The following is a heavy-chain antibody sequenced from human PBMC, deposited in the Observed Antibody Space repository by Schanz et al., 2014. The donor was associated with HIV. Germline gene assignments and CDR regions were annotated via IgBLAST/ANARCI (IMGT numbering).Heavy chain of an antibody. D-gene: IGHD5-18*01. V-gene: IGHV3-30-3*01. CDR3: VKAYSSGFSGAGS. J-gene: IGHJ5*02. Sequence: QVQLAESGGGVVQPGRSLRLSCAASGFTFSTYAIHWVRQAPGKGLEWVAVVSFDGSKKYYADSVKGRFTISRDNSKSTLSLQMNSLRAEDTAIYYCVKAYSSGFSGAGSWGQGALVTVSS. CDR2: VSFDGSKK. CDR1: GFTFSTYA.